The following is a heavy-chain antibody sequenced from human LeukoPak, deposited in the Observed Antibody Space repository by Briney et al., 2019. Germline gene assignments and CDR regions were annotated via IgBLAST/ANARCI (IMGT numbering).Heavy chain of an antibody. Sequence: GESLKISCKGSGYTFSDYYIAWVRQMPGKGLEWMGIIYPGDSSTRYSPSFQGQVTISADKSISTAYLQWSSLKASDTAIYYCARHTLINSSLDSWGQGTLVTVSS. CDR2: IYPGDSST. CDR3: ARHTLINSSLDS. V-gene: IGHV5-51*01. J-gene: IGHJ4*02. CDR1: GYTFSDYY. D-gene: IGHD3-10*01.